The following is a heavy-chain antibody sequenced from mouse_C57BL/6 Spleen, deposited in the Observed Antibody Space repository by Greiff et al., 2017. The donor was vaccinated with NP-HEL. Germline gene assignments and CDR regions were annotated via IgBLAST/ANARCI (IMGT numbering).Heavy chain of an antibody. CDR2: FYPGSGSI. Sequence: QVQLQQSGAELVKPGASVKLSCKASGYTFTEYTIHWVKQRSGQGLEWIGWFYPGSGSIKYNEKFKDKATLTADKSSSTVYMELSRLTSEDSAVYFCARHEGAAYSNYLYAMDYWGQGTSVTVSS. D-gene: IGHD2-5*01. V-gene: IGHV1-62-2*01. CDR1: GYTFTEYT. CDR3: ARHEGAAYSNYLYAMDY. J-gene: IGHJ4*01.